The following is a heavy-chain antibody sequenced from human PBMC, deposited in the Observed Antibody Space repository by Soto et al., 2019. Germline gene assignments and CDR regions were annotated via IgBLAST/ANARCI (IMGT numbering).Heavy chain of an antibody. D-gene: IGHD4-4*01. V-gene: IGHV4-4*02. CDR2: IYHSGST. CDR1: GGAISSSNW. J-gene: IGHJ6*02. Sequence: QVQLQESGPGLVKPSGTLSLTCAVSGGAISSSNWWSWVRQPPGQGLEWIGEIYHSGSTNYNPSLKSRVTISVDKSKNQFSLKLSSVTASDTAVYYCAREACDDYSNHTPPYYGMAVWGQGTTVPVSS. CDR3: AREACDDYSNHTPPYYGMAV.